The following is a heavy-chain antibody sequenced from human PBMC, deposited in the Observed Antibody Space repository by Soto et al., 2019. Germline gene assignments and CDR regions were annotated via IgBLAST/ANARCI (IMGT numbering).Heavy chain of an antibody. V-gene: IGHV4-59*08. D-gene: IGHD6-13*01. CDR2: IYYSGST. J-gene: IGHJ4*02. Sequence: QVQLQESGPGLVKPSETLSLTCTVSGGSISSYYWSWIRQPPGKGLEWIGYIYYSGSTNYNPSLKIRVTISVDTSKNQFSLKLSSVTAADTAVYYCARHSSTWYAEFDYWGQGTLVTVSS. CDR1: GGSISSYY. CDR3: ARHSSTWYAEFDY.